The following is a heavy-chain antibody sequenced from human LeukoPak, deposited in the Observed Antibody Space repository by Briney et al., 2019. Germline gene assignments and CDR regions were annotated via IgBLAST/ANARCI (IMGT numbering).Heavy chain of an antibody. CDR3: ARGDCSSTSCYIMAYYYYMDV. Sequence: ASVKVSCKASGYTFTGYYMHWVRQAPGQGLEWMGWINPNSGGTNYAQKFQGRVTMTRDTSISTAYMELCRLRSDDTAVYYCARGDCSSTSCYIMAYYYYMDVWGKGTTVTVSS. J-gene: IGHJ6*03. D-gene: IGHD2-2*02. V-gene: IGHV1-2*02. CDR2: INPNSGGT. CDR1: GYTFTGYY.